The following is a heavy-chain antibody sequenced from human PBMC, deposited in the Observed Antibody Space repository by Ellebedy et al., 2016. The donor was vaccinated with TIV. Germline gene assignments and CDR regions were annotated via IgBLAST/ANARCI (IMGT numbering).Heavy chain of an antibody. V-gene: IGHV1-18*04. D-gene: IGHD2-2*02. J-gene: IGHJ5*02. Sequence: AASVKVSCKASGYTFTSYGISWVRQAPGQGLEWMGWISGYNGNTNYAQKLQGRVTMTTDTSTSTAYMELRSLRSDDTAVYYCARDRYIERIAWFDPWGQGTLVTVSS. CDR3: ARDRYIERIAWFDP. CDR2: ISGYNGNT. CDR1: GYTFTSYG.